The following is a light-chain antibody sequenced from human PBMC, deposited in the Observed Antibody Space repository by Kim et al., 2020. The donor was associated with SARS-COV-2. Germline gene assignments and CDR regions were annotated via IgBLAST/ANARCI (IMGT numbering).Light chain of an antibody. CDR3: QHYDGSIT. Sequence: LSFTPRERATLSCRASPGVARDFLAWYQQKVGQAPRLLIYGASNRAAGIPDRFSGVGSGSDFTLTISRLEPEDFAVYFCQHYDGSITFGQGTRLEIK. CDR1: PGVARDF. J-gene: IGKJ5*01. CDR2: GAS. V-gene: IGKV3-20*01.